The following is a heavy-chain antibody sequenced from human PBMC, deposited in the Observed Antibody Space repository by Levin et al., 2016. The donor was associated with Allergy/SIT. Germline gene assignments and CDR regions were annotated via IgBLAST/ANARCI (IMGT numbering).Heavy chain of an antibody. CDR3: ARDYDSSGYHRWFDP. CDR2: IYTSEST. Sequence: WIRQPPGKGLEWIGRIYTSESTNYNPSLKSRVTMSVDTSNNQFSLKLSSVTAADTAVYYCARDYDSSGYHRWFDPWGQGTLVTVSS. D-gene: IGHD3-22*01. V-gene: IGHV4-4*07. J-gene: IGHJ5*02.